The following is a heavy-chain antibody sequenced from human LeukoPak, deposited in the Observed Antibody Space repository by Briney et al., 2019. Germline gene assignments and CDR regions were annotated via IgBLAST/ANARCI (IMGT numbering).Heavy chain of an antibody. CDR2: IKQEGIEK. V-gene: IGHV3-7*01. D-gene: IGHD2-8*02. J-gene: IGHJ5*02. Sequence: PGGSLRLSCAASGFTFSSYAMSWVRQAPGKGLEWVANIKQEGIEKNYAHSVKGRFIISRDNVKNSVFLEMNSLRVEDTAVYYCAGGGGWLVVSWGQGTLVTVSS. CDR1: GFTFSSYA. CDR3: AGGGGWLVVS.